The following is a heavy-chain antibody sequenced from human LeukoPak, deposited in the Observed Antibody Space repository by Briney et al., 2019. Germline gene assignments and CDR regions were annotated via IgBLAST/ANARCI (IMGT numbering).Heavy chain of an antibody. V-gene: IGHV3-30*02. CDR3: TTVTRSEVY. D-gene: IGHD4-17*01. CDR1: GFTFSSYG. Sequence: GGSLRLSCAASGFTFSSYGMNWVRQAPGKGLEWVAFIRFDGSDKYYADSVKGRFTISRDNAKNSLYLQMNSLRAEDTAVYYCTTVTRSEVYWGQGTLVTVSS. CDR2: IRFDGSDK. J-gene: IGHJ4*02.